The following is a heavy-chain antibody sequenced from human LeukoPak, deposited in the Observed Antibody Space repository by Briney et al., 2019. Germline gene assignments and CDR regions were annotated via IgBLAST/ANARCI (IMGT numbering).Heavy chain of an antibody. CDR1: GFTFSTNA. V-gene: IGHV3-23*01. Sequence: QSGGSLRLSCLTSGFTFSTNAMSWVRKAPGKGLEWISGISGSGASTYYADSVTGRFPISRDNSRNTLYLQMNSLRGDDTAVYYCAKDVGKWESLHFFDYWGQGTLVTVSS. D-gene: IGHD1-26*01. J-gene: IGHJ4*02. CDR2: ISGSGAST. CDR3: AKDVGKWESLHFFDY.